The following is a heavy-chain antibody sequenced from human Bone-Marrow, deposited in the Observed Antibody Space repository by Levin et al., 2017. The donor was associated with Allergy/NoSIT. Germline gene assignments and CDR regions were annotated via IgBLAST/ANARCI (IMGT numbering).Heavy chain of an antibody. V-gene: IGHV4-30-2*01. D-gene: IGHD5-18*01. CDR3: ARVNVDTSLLGLWYVDV. CDR2: IYQNGDS. Sequence: SSQTLSLTCGVSGTSIINGGFSWTWIRQPPGKGLEWIGYIYQNGDSYSNPSLKSRVTISVDRSKEQFSLKLSSVTAADTAVYFCARVNVDTSLLGLWYVDVWGRGRLVTVSS. J-gene: IGHJ2*01. CDR1: GTSIINGGFS.